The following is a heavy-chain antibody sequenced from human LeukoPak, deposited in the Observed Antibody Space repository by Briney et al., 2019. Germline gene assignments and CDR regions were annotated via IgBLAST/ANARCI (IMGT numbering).Heavy chain of an antibody. CDR1: GFTFSRYW. CDR3: ARHGRYYGSGSYNY. CDR2: INSDGRST. J-gene: IGHJ4*02. V-gene: IGHV3-74*01. D-gene: IGHD3-10*01. Sequence: GGSLRLSCVASGFTFSRYWMHWVRQAPGKGLVWVSRINSDGRSTNYADSVKGRFSISRDNAENTLYLQMNSLRVEDTAVYYCARHGRYYGSGSYNYWGQGTLVTVSS.